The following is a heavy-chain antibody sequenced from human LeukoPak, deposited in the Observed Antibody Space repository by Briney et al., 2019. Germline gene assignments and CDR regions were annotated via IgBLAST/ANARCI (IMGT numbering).Heavy chain of an antibody. Sequence: SETLSLTCTVSADSLSSGGHYWAWTRQFPGKGLESIGFIHHSRRSRHNPSLKDRVAISVDTSRKQFALKLSSVTAADTAMYYCARGGNRFGGFYFDYWGQGIQVIVSS. J-gene: IGHJ4*02. CDR2: IHHSRRS. CDR1: ADSLSSGGHY. D-gene: IGHD3-10*01. V-gene: IGHV4-31*03. CDR3: ARGGNRFGGFYFDY.